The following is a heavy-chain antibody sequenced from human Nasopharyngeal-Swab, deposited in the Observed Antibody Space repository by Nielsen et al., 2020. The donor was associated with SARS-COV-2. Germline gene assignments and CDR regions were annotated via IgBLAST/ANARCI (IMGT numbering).Heavy chain of an antibody. J-gene: IGHJ3*02. V-gene: IGHV4-39*07. CDR1: GCSISSSSYY. D-gene: IGHD3-16*02. CDR2: IYYSGST. CDR3: GRAYDYVWGSYRYKLDAFDI. Sequence: SETLSLTCTVSGCSISSSSYYWGWIRQPPGKGLEWIGSIYYSGSTYYNPSLKSRVTISVDTSKNQFSLKLSSVTAADTAVYYCGRAYDYVWGSYRYKLDAFDIWGQGTMVTVSS.